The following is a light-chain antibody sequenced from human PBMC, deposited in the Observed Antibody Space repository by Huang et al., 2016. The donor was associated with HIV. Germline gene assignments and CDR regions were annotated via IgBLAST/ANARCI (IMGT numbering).Light chain of an antibody. CDR1: QSISSY. V-gene: IGKV1-39*01. CDR2: AAS. Sequence: DIPMTQSPSSLSASVGDRVTITCRSSQSISSYLNWYQQKPWKAPKLLIYAASRLQSGVPSRFSGSGSGADFTLTISSLQPEDFATYYCQQSYSTLRYTFGQGTKLEIK. CDR3: QQSYSTLRYT. J-gene: IGKJ2*01.